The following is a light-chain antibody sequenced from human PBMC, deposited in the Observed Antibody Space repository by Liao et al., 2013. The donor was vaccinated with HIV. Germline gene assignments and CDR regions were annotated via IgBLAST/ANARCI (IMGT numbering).Light chain of an antibody. CDR1: RLGNKW. V-gene: IGLV3-1*01. CDR3: QAWDNTWV. J-gene: IGLJ3*02. CDR2: DDM. Sequence: SYELTQPPSVSVSPGQTANITCSGQRLGNKWTSWYQQRPGQSPILVIYDDMKRPSGIPERFSGSNSRNTATLTISGTQALDEADYYCQAWDNTWVFGGGTKLTVL.